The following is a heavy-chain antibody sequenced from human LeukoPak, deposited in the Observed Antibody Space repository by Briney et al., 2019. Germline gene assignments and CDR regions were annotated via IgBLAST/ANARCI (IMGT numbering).Heavy chain of an antibody. J-gene: IGHJ4*02. D-gene: IGHD2-15*01. CDR1: GGSISSYY. Sequence: SETLSLTCTVSGGSISSYYWSWIRQPPGKGLEWIGYIYYSGSTNYNPSLKSRVTISVDTLKNQFSPKMSSVTAADTATYYCARGVVAATGYDYWGQGTLVTASS. CDR2: IYYSGST. V-gene: IGHV4-59*01. CDR3: ARGVVAATGYDY.